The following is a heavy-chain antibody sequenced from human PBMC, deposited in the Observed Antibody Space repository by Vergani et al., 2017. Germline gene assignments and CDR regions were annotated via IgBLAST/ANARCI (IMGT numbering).Heavy chain of an antibody. CDR1: GYSFTSYW. V-gene: IGHV5-51*01. D-gene: IGHD2-2*01. Sequence: EVQLVQSGAEVKKPGESLKISCKGSGYSFTSYWIGWVRQMPGKGLEWMGIIYPGDSDTRYSPSFQGQVTISADKSISTAYLQWSSLKASDTAIYYCARVPRVVVVPAATLRSYWYFDLWGRGTLVTVSS. CDR3: ARVPRVVVVPAATLRSYWYFDL. CDR2: IYPGDSDT. J-gene: IGHJ2*01.